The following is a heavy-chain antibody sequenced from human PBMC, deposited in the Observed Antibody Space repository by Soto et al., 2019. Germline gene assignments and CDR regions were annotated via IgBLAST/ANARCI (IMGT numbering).Heavy chain of an antibody. CDR2: IIPIFGTA. CDR3: ARESRYFSAGSRYFLPGIDY. CDR1: GGTFSSYA. D-gene: IGHD2-15*01. J-gene: IGHJ4*02. Sequence: QVQLVRSGAEVKKPGSSVKVSCKASGGTFSSYAISWVRQAPGQGLEWMGGIIPIFGTANYAQKFQGRVTITADESTSTAYMELSSLRSEDTAVYYCARESRYFSAGSRYFLPGIDYWGQETLDTVSS. V-gene: IGHV1-69*12.